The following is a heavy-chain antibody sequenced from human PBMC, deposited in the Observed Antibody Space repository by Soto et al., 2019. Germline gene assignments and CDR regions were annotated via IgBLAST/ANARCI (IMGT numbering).Heavy chain of an antibody. J-gene: IGHJ6*02. V-gene: IGHV4-59*01. CDR1: GGSISSYY. CDR3: ARGGDNWNGPAYYYYGMDV. Sequence: PSETLSLTCTVSGGSISSYYWSWIRQPPGKGLEWIGYIYYSGSTNYNPSLKSRVTISVDTSKNQFSLKLSSVTAADTAVYYCARGGDNWNGPAYYYYGMDVWGQGTTVTASS. D-gene: IGHD1-20*01. CDR2: IYYSGST.